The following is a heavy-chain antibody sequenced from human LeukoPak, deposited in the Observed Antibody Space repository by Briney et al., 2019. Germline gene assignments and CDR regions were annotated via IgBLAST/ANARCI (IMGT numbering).Heavy chain of an antibody. V-gene: IGHV3-23*01. CDR1: GFTFSNYA. D-gene: IGHD3-22*01. CDR3: ARWYYYETSGLYYGSFDN. Sequence: GGSLRLSCAASGFTFSNYAMSWVRQAPGKGLEWVISGSGYNTYYADSVKGRFTISRDNSKNTLFLQMNSLRAEDTAVYYCARWYYYETSGLYYGSFDNWGQGTLVTVSS. J-gene: IGHJ5*02. CDR2: SGSGYNT.